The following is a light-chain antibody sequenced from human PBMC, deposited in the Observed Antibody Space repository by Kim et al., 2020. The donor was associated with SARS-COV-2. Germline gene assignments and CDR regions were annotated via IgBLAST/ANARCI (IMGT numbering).Light chain of an antibody. CDR2: QDS. J-gene: IGLJ2*01. CDR3: QAWDSSPYVV. CDR1: KLGDKY. V-gene: IGLV3-1*01. Sequence: SPGQPASLSCAGDKLGDKYACWYREKPGQSPVLVIYQDSRRPSGIPERFPGSNSGNTATLTISGTQAMDEADYDCQAWDSSPYVVFGGGTQLTVL.